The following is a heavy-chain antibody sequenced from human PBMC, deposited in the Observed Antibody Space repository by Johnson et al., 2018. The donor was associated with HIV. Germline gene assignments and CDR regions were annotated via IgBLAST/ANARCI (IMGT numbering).Heavy chain of an antibody. CDR1: GFKFDDYG. V-gene: IGHV3-20*04. J-gene: IGHJ3*02. D-gene: IGHD2/OR15-2a*01. CDR3: ARVNIAFDI. CDR2: INWNGGTT. Sequence: VQLVESGGGLVQPGGSLRLSCAASGFKFDDYGMSWVRQGPGKGLEWVSSINWNGGTTTYADSVKGRFTISRDNAKNSLYLQMNSMRVEDTAVYYCARVNIAFDIWGQGTMVTVSS.